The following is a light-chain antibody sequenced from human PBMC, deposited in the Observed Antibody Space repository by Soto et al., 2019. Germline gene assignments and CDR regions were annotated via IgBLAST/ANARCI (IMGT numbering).Light chain of an antibody. J-gene: IGKJ2*01. CDR3: QQYNNRPYT. CDR1: QSNSSD. CDR2: GAS. V-gene: IGKV3-15*01. Sequence: EIMMTQSPDTLSVSPGERATVSCRASQSNSSDFAWFQLKPGQAPRLLIYGASTRAPDVPDRFSGSGSGTEFNLTISSLQSEDFAVYYCQQYNNRPYTFGQGTKLEI.